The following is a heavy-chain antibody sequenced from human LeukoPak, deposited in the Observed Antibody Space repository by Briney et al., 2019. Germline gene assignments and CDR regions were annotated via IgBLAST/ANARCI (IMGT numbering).Heavy chain of an antibody. J-gene: IGHJ4*02. CDR3: ARGPETHYYDSSGLIEY. V-gene: IGHV4-34*01. CDR1: GGSFSGYY. CDR2: INHSGST. Sequence: PSETLSLTCAVYGGSFSGYYWGWIRQPPGKGLKWIGEINHSGSTNYNPSLKSRVTISVDTSKNQFSLKLSSVTAADTAVYYCARGPETHYYDSSGLIEYWGQGTLVTVSS. D-gene: IGHD3-22*01.